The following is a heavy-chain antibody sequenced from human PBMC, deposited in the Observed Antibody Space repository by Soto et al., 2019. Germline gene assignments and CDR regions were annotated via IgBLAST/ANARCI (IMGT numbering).Heavy chain of an antibody. V-gene: IGHV4-34*01. D-gene: IGHD1-26*01. CDR2: INYRGDT. CDR3: ARGGGAYYMDV. CDR1: GGSFSGYC. Sequence: QVQLQQWGAGVLKPSETLSLTCAVYGGSFSGYCWSWIRQSPGKGLEWIGDINYRGDTNYNPSLKSRATASVDTSKNQVSLQLPSVTAADTALYYCARGGGAYYMDVWGNGTTVTVSS. J-gene: IGHJ6*03.